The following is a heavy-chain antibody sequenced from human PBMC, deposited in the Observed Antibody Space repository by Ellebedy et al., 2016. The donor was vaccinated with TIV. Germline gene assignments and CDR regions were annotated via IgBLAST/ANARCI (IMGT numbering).Heavy chain of an antibody. D-gene: IGHD1-26*01. CDR3: ARDSGSYPFDY. Sequence: GESLKISCAASGFTFSHHWIHWVRQAPGKGLVWVSRLNSDGSVTGYADSVKGRFTISRDNAKNTVFLQMDSLRAEDTAVYYCARDSGSYPFDYWGQGTRVTVSS. CDR2: LNSDGSVT. J-gene: IGHJ4*02. V-gene: IGHV3-74*01. CDR1: GFTFSHHW.